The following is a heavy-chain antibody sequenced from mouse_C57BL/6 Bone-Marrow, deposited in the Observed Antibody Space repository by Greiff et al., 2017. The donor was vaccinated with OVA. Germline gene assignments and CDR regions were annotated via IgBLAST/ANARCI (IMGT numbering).Heavy chain of an antibody. CDR1: GFTFSSYA. CDR2: ISDGGSYT. Sequence: EVQGVESGGGLVKPGGSLKLSCAASGFTFSSYAMSWVRQTPEKRLEWVATISDGGSYTYYPDNVKGRFTISRDNAKNNLYLQMSHLKSEDTAMYYCAREGYYGSYGYFDVWGTGTTGTVSS. CDR3: AREGYYGSYGYFDV. V-gene: IGHV5-4*01. J-gene: IGHJ1*03. D-gene: IGHD1-1*01.